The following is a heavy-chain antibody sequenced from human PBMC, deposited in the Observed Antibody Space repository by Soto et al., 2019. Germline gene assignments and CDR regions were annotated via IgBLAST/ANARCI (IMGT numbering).Heavy chain of an antibody. D-gene: IGHD2-21*02. CDR1: GYTFTSYG. V-gene: IGHV1-18*01. CDR3: AREGDVPYYYYGMDV. J-gene: IGHJ6*02. Sequence: QVQLVQSGGEVRKPGASVTVSCKASGYTFTSYGISWVRRAPGQGLEWMGWISGYNGKTNYAQKVQDRVTMTTDTSTSTVYLELRSLRFDDTAVYYCAREGDVPYYYYGMDVWGQGTTVTVSS. CDR2: ISGYNGKT.